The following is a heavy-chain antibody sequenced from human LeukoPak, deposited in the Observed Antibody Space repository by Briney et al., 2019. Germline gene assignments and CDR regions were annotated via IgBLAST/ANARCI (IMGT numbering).Heavy chain of an antibody. CDR1: GFTFSSYS. CDR2: ISSSSSTI. D-gene: IGHD5-24*01. Sequence: GGSLRLSCAASGFTFSSYSMNWVRQAPGKGLEWVSYISSSSSTIYYADSVKGRFTISRDNAKNSLYLQMNSLRAEDTAVYYCTRWLQSLEHWGQGTLVSVSS. J-gene: IGHJ4*02. CDR3: TRWLQSLEH. V-gene: IGHV3-48*01.